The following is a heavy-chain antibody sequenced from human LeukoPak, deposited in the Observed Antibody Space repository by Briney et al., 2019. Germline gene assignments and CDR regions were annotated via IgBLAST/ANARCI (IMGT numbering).Heavy chain of an antibody. CDR3: ARDLDVVSWFGELLPKKGNWFDP. CDR2: INPSGGST. CDR1: GYIFTGYY. D-gene: IGHD3-10*01. Sequence: ASVKVSCKASGYIFTGYYMHWVRQAPGQGLEWMGIINPSGGSTSYAQKFQGRVTMTRDTSTSTVYMELSSLRSEDTAVYYCARDLDVVSWFGELLPKKGNWFDPWGQGTLVTVSS. J-gene: IGHJ5*02. V-gene: IGHV1-46*01.